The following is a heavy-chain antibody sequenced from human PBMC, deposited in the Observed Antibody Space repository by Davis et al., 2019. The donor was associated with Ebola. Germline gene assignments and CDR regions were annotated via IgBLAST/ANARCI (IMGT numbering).Heavy chain of an antibody. V-gene: IGHV3-7*03. CDR3: AKKIVVVPAAIEY. J-gene: IGHJ4*02. D-gene: IGHD2-2*01. Sequence: PGGSLRLSCAASGFTFSNAWMSWVRQAPGKGLEWVANIKQDGSEKYYVDSVKDRFTISRDNAKNSLYLQMNSLRAEDTAVYYCAKKIVVVPAAIEYWGQGTLVTVSS. CDR1: GFTFSNAW. CDR2: IKQDGSEK.